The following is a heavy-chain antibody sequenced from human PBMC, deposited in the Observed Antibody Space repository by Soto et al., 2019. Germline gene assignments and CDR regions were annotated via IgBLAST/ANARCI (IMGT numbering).Heavy chain of an antibody. J-gene: IGHJ5*02. CDR1: GGSISSSNW. D-gene: IGHD5-18*01. CDR2: IYHSGST. Sequence: QVQLQESGPGLVKPSGTLSLTCAVSGGSISSSNWWSWVRQPPGKGLEWIGEIYHSGSTNYNPSLKSLVTISVDKSKNQFSLKLSSVTAADTAVYYCARVHVDTAIDNWFDPWGQGTLVTVSS. CDR3: ARVHVDTAIDNWFDP. V-gene: IGHV4-4*02.